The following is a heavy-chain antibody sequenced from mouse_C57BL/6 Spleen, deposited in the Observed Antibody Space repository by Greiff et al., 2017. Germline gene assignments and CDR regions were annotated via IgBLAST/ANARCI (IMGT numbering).Heavy chain of an antibody. CDR3: AREVTWLSTDPSWFAY. Sequence: QVQLQQPGAELVKPGASVKLSCKASGYTFTSYWMHWVKQRPGRGLEWIGRIDPNSGGTKYNEKFKSKATLTVDKPSSTAYMQLSSLTSEDSAVLYGAREVTWLSTDPSWFAYWGQGTLGTVSA. V-gene: IGHV1-72*01. D-gene: IGHD2-13*01. J-gene: IGHJ3*01. CDR1: GYTFTSYW. CDR2: IDPNSGGT.